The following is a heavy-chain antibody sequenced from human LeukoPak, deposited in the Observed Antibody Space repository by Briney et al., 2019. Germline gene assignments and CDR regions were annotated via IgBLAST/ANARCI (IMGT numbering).Heavy chain of an antibody. CDR3: ARALSSRFLEWSYDH. V-gene: IGHV1-69*01. CDR1: GGTFSSYA. D-gene: IGHD3-3*01. Sequence: SVKVSCKASGGTFSSYAISWVRQAPGQGLEWMGGIIPIFGTANYAQKFQGRVTITADESTSTAYMELSSLRSEDTAVYYCARALSSRFLEWSYDHWGQGTLVTVSS. CDR2: IIPIFGTA. J-gene: IGHJ5*02.